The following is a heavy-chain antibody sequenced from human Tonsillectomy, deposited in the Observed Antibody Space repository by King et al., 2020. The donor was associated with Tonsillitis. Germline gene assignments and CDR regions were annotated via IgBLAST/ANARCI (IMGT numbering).Heavy chain of an antibody. V-gene: IGHV4-31*03. CDR1: SGSITSTGYY. D-gene: IGHD3-3*01. Sequence: VQLQESGPGLVKPSQTLSLTCTVSSGSITSTGYYWRWIRQLPGKGLEWIGYISYGGGTYYNPSLTSRVTISLQTSKNQFSLNLRSVNAADTAVYYCARSPSGYFGPEAFDVWGHGTVVAVSS. CDR3: ARSPSGYFGPEAFDV. J-gene: IGHJ3*01. CDR2: ISYGGGT.